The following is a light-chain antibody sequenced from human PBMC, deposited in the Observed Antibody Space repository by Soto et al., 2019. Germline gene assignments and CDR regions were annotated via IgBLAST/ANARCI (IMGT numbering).Light chain of an antibody. V-gene: IGLV2-8*01. CDR2: EVS. CDR3: SSYAGSNGYV. J-gene: IGLJ1*01. CDR1: SSDVGGYNY. Sequence: QSALTQPPSASGSPGQSVTISCTGTSSDVGGYNYVSWYQQHPGKAPQLMIYEVSKRPSGVPDRFSGYKSGNTASLTVSGLQAEDEADYYCSSYAGSNGYVFGTGIKLTVL.